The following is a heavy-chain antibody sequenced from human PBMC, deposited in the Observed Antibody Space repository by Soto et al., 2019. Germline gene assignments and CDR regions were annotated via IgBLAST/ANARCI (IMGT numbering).Heavy chain of an antibody. V-gene: IGHV3-11*01. CDR2: ISSGGSPI. J-gene: IGHJ6*03. Sequence: QVQLVESGGGLVKPGGSLRLSCAASGFTFSDYYMSWIRQAPGKGLEWVSYISSGGSPIYYTDSVKGRFTISRDNAENSLYLQMNSLRAEDTAVYYCARDPRYGRGGSCYSAGEHHYYYYLDVWGKGTTVTVSS. CDR3: ARDPRYGRGGSCYSAGEHHYYYYLDV. CDR1: GFTFSDYY. D-gene: IGHD2-15*01.